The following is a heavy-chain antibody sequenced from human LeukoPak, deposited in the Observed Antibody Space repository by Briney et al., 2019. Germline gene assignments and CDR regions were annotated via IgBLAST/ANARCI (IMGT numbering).Heavy chain of an antibody. D-gene: IGHD6-6*01. CDR1: GFTFSSYG. CDR3: ARDVYSSPSTGVSDS. Sequence: PGGSLRLSCAASGFTFSSYGMHWVRQAPGKGLEWVSFISGSGGSTYYADSVKGRFTISRDISKNTLYLQMNSLRAEDTAIYYCARDVYSSPSTGVSDSWGQGTLVTVAS. J-gene: IGHJ4*02. V-gene: IGHV3-23*01. CDR2: ISGSGGST.